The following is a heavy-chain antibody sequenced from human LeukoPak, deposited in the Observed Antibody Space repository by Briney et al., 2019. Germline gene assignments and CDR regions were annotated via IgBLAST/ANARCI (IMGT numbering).Heavy chain of an antibody. V-gene: IGHV4-59*01. CDR3: ARVSVSGYGYYYFDY. CDR1: GGSIRSSY. D-gene: IGHD5-12*01. Sequence: KPSQTPSPTCTVSGGSIRSSYWGWIRQPPGKGLEWVGYMYYSGSTKYNPSLKSRVTMSVDTSQNQFSLKLSSVTAADTAVYHCARVSVSGYGYYYFDYWGQGTLVTVSS. CDR2: MYYSGST. J-gene: IGHJ4*02.